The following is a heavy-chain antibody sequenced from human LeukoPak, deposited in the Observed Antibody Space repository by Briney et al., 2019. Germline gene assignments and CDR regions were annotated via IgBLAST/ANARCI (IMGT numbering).Heavy chain of an antibody. CDR3: ARYASGSYFDY. J-gene: IGHJ4*02. CDR1: GGSISSYY. CDR2: IYYSGST. V-gene: IGHV4-59*08. D-gene: IGHD1-26*01. Sequence: SETLSLTCTVSGGSISSYYWSWTRQPPGKGLEWIGYIYYSGSTNYNPSLKSRVTISVDASKNQFSLKLSSVTAADTAVYYCARYASGSYFDYWGQGTLVTVSS.